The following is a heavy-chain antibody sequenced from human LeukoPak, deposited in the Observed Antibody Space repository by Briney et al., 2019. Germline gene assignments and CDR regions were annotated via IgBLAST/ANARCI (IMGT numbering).Heavy chain of an antibody. J-gene: IGHJ6*03. CDR3: ARETDITGTTGYLYYYYYYMDV. Sequence: SDTLSLTCAVCGGCFSGYYWRWVREPPRKGLEWIGEINHSGSTNYNPSLKSRVTISVDTSKDQFSLKLSSVTAADTAVYYCARETDITGTTGYLYYYYYYMDVWGKGTTVTVSS. CDR1: GGCFSGYY. D-gene: IGHD1-7*01. V-gene: IGHV4-34*01. CDR2: INHSGST.